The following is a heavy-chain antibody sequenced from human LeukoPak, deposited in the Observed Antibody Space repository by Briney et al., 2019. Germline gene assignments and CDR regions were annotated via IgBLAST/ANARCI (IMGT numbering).Heavy chain of an antibody. Sequence: GGSLRLSCAASGFSLSNYAMNWVRQAPGKGLEWVSGIIGSSFSTFYADSVQGRFIIPRDDSKNMLYLQMNSLRVEDTAVDYCAKGGYDYVEVGYFDYWGHGTLVTVSS. CDR1: GFSLSNYA. V-gene: IGHV3-23*01. D-gene: IGHD5-12*01. CDR3: AKGGYDYVEVGYFDY. CDR2: IIGSSFST. J-gene: IGHJ4*01.